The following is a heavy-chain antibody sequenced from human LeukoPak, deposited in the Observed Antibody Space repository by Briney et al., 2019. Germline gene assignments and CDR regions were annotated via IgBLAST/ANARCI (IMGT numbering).Heavy chain of an antibody. CDR3: TREGMSKLMATMDAFDI. CDR2: IRSKAYGGTT. D-gene: IGHD5-24*01. V-gene: IGHV3-49*04. J-gene: IGHJ3*02. Sequence: GGSLRLSCTASGFTFGDYAMSWVRQAPGKGLEWVGSIRSKAYGGTTEYAASVKGRFTISRDDSKSIAYLQMNSLKTEDTAVYYCTREGMSKLMATMDAFDIWGQGTMVTVSS. CDR1: GFTFGDYA.